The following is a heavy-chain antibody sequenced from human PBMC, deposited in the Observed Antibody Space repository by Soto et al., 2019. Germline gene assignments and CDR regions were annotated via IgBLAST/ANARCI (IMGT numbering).Heavy chain of an antibody. Sequence: EVQLVESGGGLVQPGGSLKLSCAASGFTVSGSAVHWVRQASGKGLEWVGRIRSKTNSYATAYAASVKGRFTISRDDSKNTAYLQMNSLKTEHTAVSYCPSHLGELSFPRAFDIWGKGSMVTISS. V-gene: IGHV3-73*01. J-gene: IGHJ3*02. CDR2: IRSKTNSYAT. CDR3: PSHLGELSFPRAFDI. CDR1: GFTVSGSA. D-gene: IGHD3-16*02.